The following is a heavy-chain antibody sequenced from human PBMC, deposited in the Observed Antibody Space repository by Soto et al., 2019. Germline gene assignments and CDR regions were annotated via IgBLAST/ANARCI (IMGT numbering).Heavy chain of an antibody. Sequence: SETLSLTCTVSGDSINSNDYYWSWVRQPPGKGLEWIGYIYYNEDTYYSPSLRGRVTISRDTSKNQFSLKLSSVTAADTAVYFCARDRLFLPAAMHPWGQGTLVTAPQ. J-gene: IGHJ5*02. CDR3: ARDRLFLPAAMHP. CDR1: GDSINSNDYY. D-gene: IGHD2-2*01. V-gene: IGHV4-30-4*01. CDR2: IYYNEDT.